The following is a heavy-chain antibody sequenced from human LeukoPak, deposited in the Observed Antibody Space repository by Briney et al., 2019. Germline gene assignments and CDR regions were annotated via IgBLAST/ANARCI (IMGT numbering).Heavy chain of an antibody. D-gene: IGHD1-1*01. CDR3: ARVGGNNWSDY. CDR1: GFTFSNYN. J-gene: IGHJ4*02. CDR2: ISSSSTTI. Sequence: GGSLRLSCAASGFTFSNYNMNWVRQAPGKGLEWVSFISSSSTTIYYADSVKGRFTVSRDNAKNSLYLQMNSLRAEDTAVYYCARVGGNNWSDYWGQGTLVIVSS. V-gene: IGHV3-48*04.